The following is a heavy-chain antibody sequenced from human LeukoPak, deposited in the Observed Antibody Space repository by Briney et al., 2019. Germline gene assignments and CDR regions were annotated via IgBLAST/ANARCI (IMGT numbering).Heavy chain of an antibody. Sequence: PGGSLRLSCAASGFTFSSYAMSWVRQAPGKGLEWVSAISGSGGSTYYADSVKGRFTISRDNSKNTLYLQMNSLRAEDTAVYYCAKKGIAAAGHNPRGYYFDYWGQGTLVTVSS. CDR3: AKKGIAAAGHNPRGYYFDY. CDR2: ISGSGGST. V-gene: IGHV3-23*01. D-gene: IGHD6-13*01. J-gene: IGHJ4*02. CDR1: GFTFSSYA.